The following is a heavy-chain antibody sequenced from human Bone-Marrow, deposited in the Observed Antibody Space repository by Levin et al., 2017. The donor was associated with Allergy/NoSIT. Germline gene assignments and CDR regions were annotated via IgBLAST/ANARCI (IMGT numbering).Heavy chain of an antibody. D-gene: IGHD6-6*01. CDR1: GYTFTSYD. Sequence: GESLKISCKASGYTFTSYDINWVRQATGQGLEWMGWMNPNSGNTGYAQKFQGRVTMTRNTSISTAYMELSSLRSEDTAVYYCARGPRGAARLHSYYYYGMDGWGQGTTVTVSS. V-gene: IGHV1-8*01. J-gene: IGHJ6*02. CDR2: MNPNSGNT. CDR3: ARGPRGAARLHSYYYYGMDG.